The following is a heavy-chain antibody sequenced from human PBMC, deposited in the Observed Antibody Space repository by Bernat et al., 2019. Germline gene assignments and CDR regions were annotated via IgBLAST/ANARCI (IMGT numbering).Heavy chain of an antibody. V-gene: IGHV3-15*01. CDR1: GFTFSNAW. D-gene: IGHD6-19*01. CDR3: TFMSPPTFDQWL. J-gene: IGHJ4*02. CDR2: IKSKTDGGTT. Sequence: EVQLVESGGGLVKPGGSLRLSCATSGFTFSNAWMSWVRQAPGKGLEWVGRIKSKTDGGTTDHAAPVKGRFTISRDDSENTLYLQMSSLKTEDTAVYYCTFMSPPTFDQWLWGQGTLVTVSS.